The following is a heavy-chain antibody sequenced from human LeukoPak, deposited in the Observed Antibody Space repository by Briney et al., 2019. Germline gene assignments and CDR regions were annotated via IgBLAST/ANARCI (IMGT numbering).Heavy chain of an antibody. CDR2: ISSRSHYI. J-gene: IGHJ6*02. Sequence: PGGSLRLSCAASGFTFSTYSMNWVRQAPGKGLEWVSSISSRSHYIYYADSVKGRFTISRDNAKNSLYLRMNSLRAEDTAVYYCSGLYNYGMDVWGQGTTVTVSS. CDR3: SGLYNYGMDV. V-gene: IGHV3-21*01. CDR1: GFTFSTYS.